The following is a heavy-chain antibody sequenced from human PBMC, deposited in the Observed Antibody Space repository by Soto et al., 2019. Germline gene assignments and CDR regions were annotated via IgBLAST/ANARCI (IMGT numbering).Heavy chain of an antibody. CDR3: ARDQYCSSTSCFPYYYYGMDV. CDR2: ISYDGSNK. Sequence: PGGSLRLSCAASGFTFSSYAMHWVRQAPGKGLEWVAVISYDGSNKYYADSVKGRFTISRDNSKNTLYLQMNGLRAEDTAVYYCARDQYCSSTSCFPYYYYGMDVWGQGTTVTVSS. D-gene: IGHD2-2*01. J-gene: IGHJ6*02. CDR1: GFTFSSYA. V-gene: IGHV3-30-3*01.